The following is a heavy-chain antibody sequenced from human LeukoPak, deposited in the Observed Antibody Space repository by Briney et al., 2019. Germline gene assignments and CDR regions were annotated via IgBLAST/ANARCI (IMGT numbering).Heavy chain of an antibody. J-gene: IGHJ4*02. CDR1: GFTFSSYA. CDR2: ISGSGGST. Sequence: GGSLRLSCAASGFTFSSYAMSWVRQAPGKGLEWVSAISGSGGSTYYADSVKGRFTISRDNSKNTLYLQMNSLRAVDTAVYYCAKVVDTIFGVVTTYYFDYWGQGTLVTVSS. V-gene: IGHV3-23*01. CDR3: AKVVDTIFGVVTTYYFDY. D-gene: IGHD3-3*01.